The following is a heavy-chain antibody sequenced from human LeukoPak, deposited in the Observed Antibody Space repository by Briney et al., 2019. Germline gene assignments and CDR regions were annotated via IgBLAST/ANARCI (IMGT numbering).Heavy chain of an antibody. CDR1: GGSISSGDYY. D-gene: IGHD2-21*02. CDR2: IYYSGST. V-gene: IGHV4-30-4*01. CDR3: AGSRGDWGHYGMDV. Sequence: SETLSLTCTVSGGSISSGDYYWSWIRQPPGKGLEWIGYIYYSGSTYYNPSLKSRVTISVDTSKNQFSLKLSSVTAADTAVYYCAGSRGDWGHYGMDVWGQGTTVTVSS. J-gene: IGHJ6*02.